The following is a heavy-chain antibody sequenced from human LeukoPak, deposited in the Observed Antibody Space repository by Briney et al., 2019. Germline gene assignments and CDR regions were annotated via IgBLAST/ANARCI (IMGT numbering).Heavy chain of an antibody. CDR1: GFPFSSYS. D-gene: IGHD6-13*01. J-gene: IGHJ4*02. V-gene: IGHV3-7*03. Sequence: GGSLRLSCAASGFPFSSYSMTWVRQAPGKGLEWVATIKPDGTTKFYVDSVKGRFTISRDNALNSLYLQMNSLRAEDTAIYYCARSIPYGTTWYGRSDYWGQGTLVTVSS. CDR2: IKPDGTTK. CDR3: ARSIPYGTTWYGRSDY.